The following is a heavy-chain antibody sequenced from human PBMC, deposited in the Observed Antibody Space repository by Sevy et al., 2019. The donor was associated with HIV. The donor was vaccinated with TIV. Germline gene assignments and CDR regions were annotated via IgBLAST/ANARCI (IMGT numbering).Heavy chain of an antibody. Sequence: SETLSLTCTVSGGSISSYYWSWIRQPPGKGLEWIGYIYYSGSTNYNPSLKSRVTISVDTSKNQFSLKLSSVTAADTAVYYCARDYYDCSSTCCYPRGWFDPWGQGTLVTVSS. CDR1: GGSISSYY. J-gene: IGHJ5*02. CDR3: ARDYYDCSSTCCYPRGWFDP. CDR2: IYYSGST. D-gene: IGHD2-2*01. V-gene: IGHV4-59*01.